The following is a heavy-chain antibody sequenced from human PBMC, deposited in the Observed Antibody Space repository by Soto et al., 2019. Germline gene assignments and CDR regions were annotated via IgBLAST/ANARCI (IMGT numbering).Heavy chain of an antibody. Sequence: QVQLVQSGAEVKTPGSSVQVSRKASGGTFSTSSIRCVRQAPGTGPAWEGGLMPVFATPDYAQKFQGRVTLPADESTTTAYLELTSLGTDGTAVYYCARDKDRQQLGGNYYYILDVWGHGTAITVSS. CDR3: ARDKDRQQLGGNYYYILDV. CDR2: LMPVFATP. D-gene: IGHD3-3*02. J-gene: IGHJ6*02. CDR1: GGTFSTSS. V-gene: IGHV1-69*12.